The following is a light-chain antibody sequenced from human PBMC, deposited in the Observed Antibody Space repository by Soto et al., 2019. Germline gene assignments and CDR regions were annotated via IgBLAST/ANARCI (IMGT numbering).Light chain of an antibody. V-gene: IGKV1-5*01. Sequence: DIQMTQSPSTLSASVGDRVTIACRASQSISSWLAWYQQKPGKAPKLLIYDASSLESGVPSRFSGSGSGTEFTLTISSLQPDDFATYYCQQLTFGQGTRLEIK. J-gene: IGKJ5*01. CDR1: QSISSW. CDR2: DAS. CDR3: QQLT.